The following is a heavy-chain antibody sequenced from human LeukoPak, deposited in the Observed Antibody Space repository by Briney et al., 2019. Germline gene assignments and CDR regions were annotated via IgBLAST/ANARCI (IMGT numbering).Heavy chain of an antibody. CDR3: ARDSTVTTHVSRPFDY. D-gene: IGHD4-17*01. J-gene: IGHJ4*02. CDR2: IYYSGST. V-gene: IGHV4-59*02. Sequence: SSETLSLTCTVSGGSVSSYYWSWIRQPPGKGLEWIGYIYYSGSTNYNPSLKSRVTISVDTSKNQFSLKLSSVTAADTAVYYCARDSTVTTHVSRPFDYWGQGTLVTVSS. CDR1: GGSVSSYY.